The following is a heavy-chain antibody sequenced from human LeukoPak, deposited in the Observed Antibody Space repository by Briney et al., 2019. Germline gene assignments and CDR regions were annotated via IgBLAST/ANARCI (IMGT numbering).Heavy chain of an antibody. CDR2: IYYSGST. CDR1: GGSISSYY. V-gene: IGHV4-59*01. D-gene: IGHD6-13*01. J-gene: IGHJ6*02. Sequence: SETLSLTCTVSGGSISSYYWSWIRQPPGKGLEWIGYIYYSGSTNYNPSLKSRVTISVDTSKNQFSLKLSSVTAADTAVYHCARDVSSTRGAYYGMDVWGQGTTVTVSS. CDR3: ARDVSSTRGAYYGMDV.